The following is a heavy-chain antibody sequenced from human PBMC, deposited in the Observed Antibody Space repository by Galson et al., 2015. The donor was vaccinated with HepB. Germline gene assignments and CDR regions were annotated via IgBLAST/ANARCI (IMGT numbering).Heavy chain of an antibody. J-gene: IGHJ5*02. CDR1: GGSISSNSYY. D-gene: IGHD3-3*02. Sequence: SETLSLTCTVSGGSISSNSYYWGWIRQPPGKGLEWIGTIYYSGSTYYNPSLKSRVTISVDTSKNQFSLKLSSVTAADTAMYYCVRRAPAFWFDPWGQGTLVTVSS. V-gene: IGHV4-39*01. CDR2: IYYSGST. CDR3: VRRAPAFWFDP.